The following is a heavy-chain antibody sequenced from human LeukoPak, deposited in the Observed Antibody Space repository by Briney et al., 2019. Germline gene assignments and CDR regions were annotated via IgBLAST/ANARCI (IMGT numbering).Heavy chain of an antibody. D-gene: IGHD3-10*01. CDR1: GFTFSDAW. V-gene: IGHV3-15*01. Sequence: GGSQRLPCSASGFTFSDAWMTWVRQAPGRGLEWVGRIKANKDGGTTESAAPVKGRITISRDDSKNMVYLQMNGLKIEDTAVYYCATEYFGAFNFWGQGSLVTVSS. CDR3: ATEYFGAFNF. J-gene: IGHJ4*02. CDR2: IKANKDGGTT.